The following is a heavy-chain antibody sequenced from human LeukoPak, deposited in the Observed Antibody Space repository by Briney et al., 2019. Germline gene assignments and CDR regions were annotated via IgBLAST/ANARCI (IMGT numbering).Heavy chain of an antibody. D-gene: IGHD3-10*01. J-gene: IGHJ3*02. CDR2: ISAYNGNT. CDR1: GYTFTSYG. Sequence: ASVKVSCKASGYTFTSYGISWVRQAPGQGLEWMGWISAYNGNTNYAQKFQGRVTMTRDTSTSTVYMELSSLRSEDTAVYYCARDMRGLWFGELLSNDAFDIWGQGTMVTVSS. V-gene: IGHV1-18*01. CDR3: ARDMRGLWFGELLSNDAFDI.